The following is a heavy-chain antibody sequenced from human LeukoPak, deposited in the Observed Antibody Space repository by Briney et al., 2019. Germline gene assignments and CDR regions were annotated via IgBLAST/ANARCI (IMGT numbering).Heavy chain of an antibody. D-gene: IGHD5-12*01. J-gene: IGHJ4*02. Sequence: GGSLRLSCAASGFTFSSYWMSWVRQAPGKGLEWVANIKQDGSEKYYVDSVKGRFTISRDNAKNSLYLQMNSLRAEDTAVYYCARDLIRGGYDLGYWGQGTLVTVSS. V-gene: IGHV3-7*01. CDR3: ARDLIRGGYDLGY. CDR2: IKQDGSEK. CDR1: GFTFSSYW.